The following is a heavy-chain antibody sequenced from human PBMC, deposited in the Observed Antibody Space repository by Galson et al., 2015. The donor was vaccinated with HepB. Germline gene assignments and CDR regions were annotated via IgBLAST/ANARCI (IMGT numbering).Heavy chain of an antibody. D-gene: IGHD3-9*01. CDR1: GGSISSSNW. CDR2: IYHGGST. CDR3: ARDSYFGPNDAFDI. V-gene: IGHV4-4*02. Sequence: ETLSLTCAVSGGSISSSNWWSWVRQPPGKGLEWIGEIYHGGSTNYNPSLKSRVTISVDKSKNQFSLKLSSVTAADTAVYYCARDSYFGPNDAFDIWGQGTMVTVSS. J-gene: IGHJ3*02.